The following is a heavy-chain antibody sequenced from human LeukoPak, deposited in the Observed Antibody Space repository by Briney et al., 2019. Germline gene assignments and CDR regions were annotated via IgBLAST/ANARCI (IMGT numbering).Heavy chain of an antibody. V-gene: IGHV3-48*02. J-gene: IGHJ4*02. Sequence: GGSLRLSCAASGFTFRRYAMQWVRQAPGKGLEWVSYITYNSGTIFYADSVKGRFTISRDNAKDSLYLQMSSLRDEDTAVYYCARDSGYSYADDYWGQRTLVTVSS. CDR3: ARDSGYSYADDY. CDR2: ITYNSGTI. CDR1: GFTFRRYA. D-gene: IGHD5-18*01.